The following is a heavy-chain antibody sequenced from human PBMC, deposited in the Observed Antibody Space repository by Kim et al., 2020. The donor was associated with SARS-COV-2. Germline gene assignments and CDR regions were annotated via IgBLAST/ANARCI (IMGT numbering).Heavy chain of an antibody. D-gene: IGHD2-2*02. CDR3: AKDTQYQLLYTTFDY. CDR2: ISWNSGSI. Sequence: GGSLRLSCAASGFTFGDYAMHWVRQAPGKGLEWVSGISWNSGSIGYADSVKGRFTISRDNAKNSLYLQMNSLRAEDTALYYCAKDTQYQLLYTTFDYWGQGTLVTVSS. CDR1: GFTFGDYA. J-gene: IGHJ4*02. V-gene: IGHV3-9*01.